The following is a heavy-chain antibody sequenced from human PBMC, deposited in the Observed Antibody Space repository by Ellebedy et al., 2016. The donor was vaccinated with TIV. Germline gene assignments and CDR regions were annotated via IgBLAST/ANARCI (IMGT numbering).Heavy chain of an antibody. V-gene: IGHV3-23*01. CDR1: GFTFSSYA. Sequence: GGSLRLSXAASGFTFSSYAMSWVRQAPGKGLEWVSAISGSGGSTYYADSVKGRFTISRDNSKNTLYLQMNSLRAEDTAVYYCAKDRGRDTGNFDYWGQGTLVTVSS. J-gene: IGHJ4*02. D-gene: IGHD5-18*01. CDR3: AKDRGRDTGNFDY. CDR2: ISGSGGST.